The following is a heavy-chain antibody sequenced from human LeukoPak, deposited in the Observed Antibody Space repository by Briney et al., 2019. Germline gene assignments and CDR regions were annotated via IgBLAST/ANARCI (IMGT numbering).Heavy chain of an antibody. J-gene: IGHJ4*02. Sequence: TGGSLRLSCAASDFSFTTYAMSWVRQAPGKGLEWVSSIIGGDPTTYYADSVKGRFTISRDNSKNTLYLQMNSLRAEDTAIYYCAKESLLLRGPLLIYYFDFWGQGTLVTVSS. CDR3: AKESLLLRGPLLIYYFDF. V-gene: IGHV3-23*01. CDR2: IIGGDPTT. CDR1: DFSFTTYA. D-gene: IGHD3-10*01.